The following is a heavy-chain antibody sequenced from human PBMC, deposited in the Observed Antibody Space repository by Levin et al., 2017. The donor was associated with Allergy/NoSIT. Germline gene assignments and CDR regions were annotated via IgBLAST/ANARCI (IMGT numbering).Heavy chain of an antibody. CDR2: VGTRNGDR. V-gene: IGHV1-18*01. D-gene: IGHD2-21*01. CDR3: ARLWRGGDD. Sequence: GESLKISCKASGFNFINFGCNWVRQAPGQGLEWMGWVGTRNGDRRYAQKFQDRVTMTTDTSTGTAYLQVRSLRPDDTAVYFCARLWRGGDDWGQGTLVTVSS. CDR1: GFNFINFG. J-gene: IGHJ4*02.